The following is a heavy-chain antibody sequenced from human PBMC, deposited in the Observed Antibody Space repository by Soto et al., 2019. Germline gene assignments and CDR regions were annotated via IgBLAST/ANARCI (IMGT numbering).Heavy chain of an antibody. J-gene: IGHJ6*02. CDR3: ARHRYYEGSVPGYGMDV. CDR2: ISSGGSFI. D-gene: IGHD3-16*01. V-gene: IGHV3-11*01. Sequence: QVQLVESGGGLVKPGGSLRLSCAASGFTFSDYYMSWIRQAPGKGLEYISYISSGGSFIYYADSAKGRFTISRDTAKTSLYLQMNSLRAEDTALYYCARHRYYEGSVPGYGMDVWGQGTTVTVSS. CDR1: GFTFSDYY.